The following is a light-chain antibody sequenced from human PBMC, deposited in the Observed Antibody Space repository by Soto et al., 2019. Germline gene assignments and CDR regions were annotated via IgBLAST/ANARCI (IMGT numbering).Light chain of an antibody. CDR2: AAS. CDR3: QQSYSTGYT. V-gene: IGKV1-39*01. Sequence: DIQMTQSPSSLSASVGDRVTITCRASQSISSYLNWYQQKPGKAPKLLIYAASSLQRGVPSRFSGRGSGTDSTLIISSLQPEDFATYYCQQSYSTGYTFGQGTRLEIK. J-gene: IGKJ5*01. CDR1: QSISSY.